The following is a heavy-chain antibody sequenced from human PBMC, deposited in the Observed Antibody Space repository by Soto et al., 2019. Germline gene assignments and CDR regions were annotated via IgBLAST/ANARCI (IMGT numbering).Heavy chain of an antibody. V-gene: IGHV3-23*01. CDR3: AKDNLAPYSKGWAIRFDP. Sequence: DVHLLESGGGLVQPGGSLRLSCAASGFTFSSYAMGWVRQAPGEGLDWVSSIGGSGSYTYYADSVKGRFTISRDNFKSTLYLQMNRLRAEDTAVYYCAKDNLAPYSKGWAIRFDPWGQGTLVTVSS. CDR1: GFTFSSYA. D-gene: IGHD6-19*01. J-gene: IGHJ5*02. CDR2: IGGSGSYT.